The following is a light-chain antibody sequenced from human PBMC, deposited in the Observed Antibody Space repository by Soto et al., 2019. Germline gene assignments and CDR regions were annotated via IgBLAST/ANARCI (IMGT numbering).Light chain of an antibody. CDR2: YAS. CDR3: QHHGNSAYT. CDR1: LTVNTN. Sequence: DIVMTQSPATLSVSPGERATLSCRASLTVNTNLAWYQQKPGQAPRLLIYYASTRATGIPARFSGSGSVKEFTLTISSVQAEDSAVYYCQHHGNSAYTFGQGTKLEIK. J-gene: IGKJ2*01. V-gene: IGKV3-15*01.